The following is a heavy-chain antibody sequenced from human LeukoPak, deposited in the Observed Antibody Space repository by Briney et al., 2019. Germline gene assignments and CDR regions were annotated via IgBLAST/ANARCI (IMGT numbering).Heavy chain of an antibody. CDR1: GFTFGAYA. V-gene: IGHV3-49*04. J-gene: IGHJ4*02. Sequence: GESLRLSCTASGFTFGAYAMTWVRQAPGKGLGWVSFIRSRTYGGTTEYAASVKGRFTISRDDSKSIAYLQMNSLKTEDTAVYYCARDQYAGYDPYYFDYWGQGTLVTVSS. CDR3: ARDQYAGYDPYYFDY. CDR2: IRSRTYGGTT. D-gene: IGHD2-2*01.